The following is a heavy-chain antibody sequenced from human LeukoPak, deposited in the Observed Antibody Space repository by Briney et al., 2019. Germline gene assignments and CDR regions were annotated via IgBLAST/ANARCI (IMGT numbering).Heavy chain of an antibody. J-gene: IGHJ4*02. CDR3: ARQYCSSTSCPPDY. Sequence: GGSLRLSCAASEFTISSYSMNWVRQAPGKGLEWVSSISSSSSYIYYADSVKGRFTISRDNAKNSLYLQMNSLRAEDTAVYYCARQYCSSTSCPPDYWGQGTLVTVSS. CDR2: ISSSSSYI. CDR1: EFTISSYS. V-gene: IGHV3-21*01. D-gene: IGHD2-2*01.